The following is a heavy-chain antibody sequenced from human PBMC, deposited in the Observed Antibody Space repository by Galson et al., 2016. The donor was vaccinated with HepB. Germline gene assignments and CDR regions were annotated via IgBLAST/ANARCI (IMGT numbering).Heavy chain of an antibody. CDR1: GKTLSELS. D-gene: IGHD3-10*01. J-gene: IGHJ6*02. CDR2: SDPEYGGA. CDR3: AAVTTGSYYTTYHYGIDV. Sequence: SVKVSCKVSGKTLSELSMHWVRQAPGKGLEWMGGSDPEYGGAFYAQKFQGRVTRSEDTSTDTAYMELSSLTSDDTAVYYCAAVTTGSYYTTYHYGIDVWGQGTTVTVSS. V-gene: IGHV1-24*01.